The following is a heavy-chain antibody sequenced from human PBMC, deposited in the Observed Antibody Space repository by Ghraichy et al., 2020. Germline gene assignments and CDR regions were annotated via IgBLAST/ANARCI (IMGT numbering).Heavy chain of an antibody. CDR1: GGSISSYY. J-gene: IGHJ6*02. CDR2: IYTSGST. D-gene: IGHD4-17*01. CDR3: ARGYGDYGYYYYGMDV. V-gene: IGHV4-4*07. Sequence: SETLSLTCTVSGGSISSYYWSWIRQPAGKGLEWIGRIYTSGSTNYNPSLKSRVTMSVDTSKNQFSLKLSSVTAADTAVYYCARGYGDYGYYYYGMDVWGQGTTVTVSS.